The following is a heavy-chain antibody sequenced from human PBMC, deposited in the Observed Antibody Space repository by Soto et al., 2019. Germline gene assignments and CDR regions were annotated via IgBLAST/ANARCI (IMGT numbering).Heavy chain of an antibody. D-gene: IGHD3-10*01. J-gene: IGHJ3*02. V-gene: IGHV5-10-1*01. Sequence: GESLKISCKGSGYSFTSYWISWVRQMPGKGLEWMGRIDPSDSYTNYSPSFQGHVTISADKSISTAYLQWSSLRAEDTAVYYCARDPFDYGSGSYAAFDIWGQGTMVTVSS. CDR2: IDPSDSYT. CDR1: GYSFTSYW. CDR3: ARDPFDYGSGSYAAFDI.